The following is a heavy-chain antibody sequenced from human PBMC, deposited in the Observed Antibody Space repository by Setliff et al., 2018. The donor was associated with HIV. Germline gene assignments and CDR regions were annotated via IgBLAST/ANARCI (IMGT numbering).Heavy chain of an antibody. V-gene: IGHV4-34*01. CDR3: AGGRDCGDNSCLLRLYYHYGMDA. CDR2: VVEEGQT. D-gene: IGHD2-21*01. CDR1: GGSFSKYY. Sequence: SETLSLTCAVYGGSFSKYYWSWIRQIPGKGLEWIGEVVEEGQTTYNPSLKSRVTISVDTSKKLFSLKVASVTAADTGVYFCAGGRDCGDNSCLLRLYYHYGMDAWGPGTAVTVSS. J-gene: IGHJ6*02.